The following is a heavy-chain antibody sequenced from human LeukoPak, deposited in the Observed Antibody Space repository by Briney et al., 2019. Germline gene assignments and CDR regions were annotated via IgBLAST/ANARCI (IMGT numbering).Heavy chain of an antibody. V-gene: IGHV5-51*01. Sequence: GESLKISCKGSGYNFNTYWIGWVRQMPGKGLECMGIIYPGDSVTRYSPSFQGQVTISADKSTSTAYLQWSSLKASDTAIYYCTRHLRKAAADAFDFWGQGTLVTVSS. CDR3: TRHLRKAAADAFDF. J-gene: IGHJ4*02. CDR1: GYNFNTYW. D-gene: IGHD6-13*01. CDR2: IYPGDSVT.